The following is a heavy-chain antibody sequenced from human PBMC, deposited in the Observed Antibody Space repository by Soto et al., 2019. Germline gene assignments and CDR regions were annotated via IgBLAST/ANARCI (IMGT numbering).Heavy chain of an antibody. CDR2: IIPIFGTA. Sequence: SVKVSCKASGGTFSSYAISWVRQAPGQGLEWMGGIIPIFGTANYAQKFQGRVTITADESTSTAYMELSSLRSEDTAVYYCASPRSTVEKSPRYYYYGMDVWGQGTTVTVSS. CDR3: ASPRSTVEKSPRYYYYGMDV. J-gene: IGHJ6*02. D-gene: IGHD4-17*01. CDR1: GGTFSSYA. V-gene: IGHV1-69*13.